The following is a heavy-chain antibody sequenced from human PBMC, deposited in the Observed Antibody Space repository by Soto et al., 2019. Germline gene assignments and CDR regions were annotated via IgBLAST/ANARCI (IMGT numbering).Heavy chain of an antibody. CDR2: ISAKNGNT. Sequence: ASVKVSCKASGYTFSDYGISWVRQAPGQGLEWMGWISAKNGNTNFAQKFRGRVTMTTDTSTSTVYMELRSLKPDDTAVYYCAREPPETPPDYWGQGTLVTVSS. V-gene: IGHV1-18*01. CDR3: AREPPETPPDY. CDR1: GYTFSDYG. J-gene: IGHJ4*02.